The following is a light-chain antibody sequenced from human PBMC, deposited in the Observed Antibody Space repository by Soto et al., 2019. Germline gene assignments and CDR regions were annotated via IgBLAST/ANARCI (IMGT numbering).Light chain of an antibody. V-gene: IGLV2-14*01. J-gene: IGLJ2*01. CDR1: SSDVGGYDF. Sequence: QSALTQPASVSGSPGQSITISCTGTSSDVGGYDFVSWYQQHPGKAPKLMICEVSHRPSGVSNRFSGSKSGNTASLTISGLQAEDEADYYCSSYRSSSTPVVFGGGTKLTVL. CDR3: SSYRSSSTPVV. CDR2: EVS.